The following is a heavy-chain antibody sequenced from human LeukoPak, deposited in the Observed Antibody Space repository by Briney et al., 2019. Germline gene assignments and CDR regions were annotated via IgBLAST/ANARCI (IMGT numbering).Heavy chain of an antibody. J-gene: IGHJ4*02. CDR2: ISSNGSTI. CDR1: GFTFSSYE. V-gene: IGHV3-48*03. D-gene: IGHD6-19*01. Sequence: GGSLRLSCAASGFTFSSYEMNWVRQAPGKGLEWVSYISSNGSTIYYADSVKGRFTISRDNAKNSLYLQMNSLRAEDTAVYYCARAIEYSSCWYYFDYWGQGTLVTVSS. CDR3: ARAIEYSSCWYYFDY.